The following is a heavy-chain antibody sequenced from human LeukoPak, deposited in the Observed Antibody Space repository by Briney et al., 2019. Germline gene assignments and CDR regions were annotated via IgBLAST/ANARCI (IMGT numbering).Heavy chain of an antibody. CDR1: GGSIRSSSHY. CDR3: ARRRAEYDSSAYYYVWFDP. J-gene: IGHJ5*02. D-gene: IGHD3-22*01. V-gene: IGHV4-39*01. Sequence: SETLSLTCTVSGGSIRSSSHYWGWIRQPPGKGLEWIGSSYYSGSTYDNPSLKSRVTISVDTSKNQFSLKLSSVTAADTAVYYCARRRAEYDSSAYYYVWFDPWGQGTLVTVSS. CDR2: SYYSGST.